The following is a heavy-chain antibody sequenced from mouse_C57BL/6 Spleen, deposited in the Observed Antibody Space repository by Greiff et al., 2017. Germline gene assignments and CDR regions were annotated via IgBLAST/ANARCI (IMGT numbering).Heavy chain of an antibody. J-gene: IGHJ3*01. V-gene: IGHV1-74*01. Sequence: VQLKQPGAELVKPGASVKVSCKASGYTFTSYWMHWVKQRPGQGLEWIGGIHPFDSDTNYNQKFKGKATLTVDKSSSTAFMQLSSLTSEDSAVYYCARGGDDEVFGTDWGQGTLVTVSA. CDR2: IHPFDSDT. D-gene: IGHD2-2*01. CDR1: GYTFTSYW. CDR3: ARGGDDEVFGTD.